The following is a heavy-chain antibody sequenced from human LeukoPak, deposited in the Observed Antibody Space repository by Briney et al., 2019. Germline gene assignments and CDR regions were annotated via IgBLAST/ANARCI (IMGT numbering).Heavy chain of an antibody. Sequence: GSLRLSCAASGFTFSNYWMHWVRQAPGKGLVWVSRISSDESITSYADSVKDRFTISRDNAKNSLYLQMNSLRAEDTAVYYCARFETVAAKPFEYWGQGTLVTVSS. D-gene: IGHD6-19*01. CDR1: GFTFSNYW. CDR3: ARFETVAAKPFEY. CDR2: ISSDESIT. V-gene: IGHV3-74*01. J-gene: IGHJ4*02.